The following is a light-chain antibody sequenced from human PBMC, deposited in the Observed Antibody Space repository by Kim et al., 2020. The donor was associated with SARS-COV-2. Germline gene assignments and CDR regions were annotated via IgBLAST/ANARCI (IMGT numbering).Light chain of an antibody. CDR2: GKN. CDR3: NSRDSSGNHRGVV. J-gene: IGLJ2*01. V-gene: IGLV3-19*01. CDR1: SLRSYY. Sequence: SSELTQDPAVSVALGQTVRITCQGDSLRSYYASWYQQKPGQAPVLVIYGKNNRPSGFPDRFSGSSSGNTASLTITGAQAEDEADYYCNSRDSSGNHRGVVFGGGTQLTVL.